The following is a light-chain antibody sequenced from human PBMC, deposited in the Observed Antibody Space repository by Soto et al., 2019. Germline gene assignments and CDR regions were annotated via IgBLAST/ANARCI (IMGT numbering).Light chain of an antibody. V-gene: IGKV1-33*01. CDR1: QDSKNT. CDR2: DAS. Sequence: DIQMTQSPSSLSASVGDRVTITCQARQDSKNTLNWYQQKPGKAPNLLIYDASNLKTGVPSRFSGSGSGTHFTFTISSLQPEDIATYYCQHYDHLPPLSFGGGTKVEIK. CDR3: QHYDHLPPLS. J-gene: IGKJ4*01.